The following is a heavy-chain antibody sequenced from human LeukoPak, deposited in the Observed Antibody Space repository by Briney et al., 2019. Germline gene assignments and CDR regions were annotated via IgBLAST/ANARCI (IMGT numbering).Heavy chain of an antibody. Sequence: GRSLRLSCAASGFTFSSYEMNWVRQAPGKGLEWVSYISSSGSTIYYADSVKGRFTISRDNAKNSVSLQMNSLSADDTAVYYCARSLIVASEDYWGQGTLVTVSS. D-gene: IGHD3-22*01. CDR2: ISSSGSTI. V-gene: IGHV3-48*03. CDR1: GFTFSSYE. CDR3: ARSLIVASEDY. J-gene: IGHJ4*02.